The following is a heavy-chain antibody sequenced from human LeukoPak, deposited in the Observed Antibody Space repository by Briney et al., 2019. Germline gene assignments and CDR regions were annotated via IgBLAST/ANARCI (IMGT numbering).Heavy chain of an antibody. J-gene: IGHJ6*02. CDR3: ARAPPTYCSSTSCPYYYGMDV. V-gene: IGHV1-46*01. Sequence: GASVKVSFKASGYTFTSYYMHWVRQAPGQGLEWMGIINPSGGSTSYAQKFQGRVTMTRDTSTSTVCMELSSLRSEDTAVYYCARAPPTYCSSTSCPYYYGMDVWGQGTTVTVSS. D-gene: IGHD2-2*01. CDR2: INPSGGST. CDR1: GYTFTSYY.